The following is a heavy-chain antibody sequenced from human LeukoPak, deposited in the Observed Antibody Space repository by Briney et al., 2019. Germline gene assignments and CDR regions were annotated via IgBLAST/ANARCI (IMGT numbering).Heavy chain of an antibody. CDR2: IKQDGSEK. J-gene: IGHJ5*02. CDR1: GFTFSSYW. D-gene: IGHD3-22*01. CDR3: ARKAVYYDSSGYIGDWFDP. V-gene: IGHV3-7*01. Sequence: TGGSLRLSCAASGFTFSSYWMSWVRQAPGKGREGVANIKQDGSEKYYVDSVKGRFTISRDNAKNSLYLQMNSLRAEDTAVYYCARKAVYYDSSGYIGDWFDPWGQGTLVTVSS.